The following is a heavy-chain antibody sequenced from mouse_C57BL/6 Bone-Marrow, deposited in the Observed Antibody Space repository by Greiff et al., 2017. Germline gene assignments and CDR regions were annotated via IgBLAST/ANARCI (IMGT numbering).Heavy chain of an antibody. Sequence: EVQLQHSGAELVRPGASVKLSCTASGFNIKDDYMHWVKQRPEQGLEWIGWIDPENGDTEYASKFQGKATITADTSSNTAYLQLSSLTSEDTAVYYCTPITTVVAPFAYWGQGTLVTVSA. D-gene: IGHD1-1*01. J-gene: IGHJ3*01. V-gene: IGHV14-4*01. CDR2: IDPENGDT. CDR1: GFNIKDDY. CDR3: TPITTVVAPFAY.